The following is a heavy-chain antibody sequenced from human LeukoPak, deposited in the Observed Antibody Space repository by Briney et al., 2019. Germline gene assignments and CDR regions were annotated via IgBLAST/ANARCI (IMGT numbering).Heavy chain of an antibody. V-gene: IGHV3-21*01. Sequence: GSLRLSCAASGFTFNSYAMSWVRQAPEKGLEWVSSISSSSSYIYYADSVKGRFTISRDNAKNSLYLQMNSLRAEDTAVYYCARAPPGDYYYFDYWGQGTLVTVSS. D-gene: IGHD4-17*01. CDR3: ARAPPGDYYYFDY. J-gene: IGHJ4*02. CDR1: GFTFNSYA. CDR2: ISSSSSYI.